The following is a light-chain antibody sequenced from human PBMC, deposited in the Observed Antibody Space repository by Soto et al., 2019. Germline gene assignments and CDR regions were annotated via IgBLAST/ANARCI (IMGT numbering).Light chain of an antibody. CDR2: EVS. V-gene: IGLV2-14*01. CDR3: SSYTTIKTVV. CDR1: SSEAGGYND. J-gene: IGLJ2*01. Sequence: QSALTQPPSASGSPGQSVTISCTGTSSEAGGYNDVSWFQHHPGKAPKLIIFEVSNRPSGISDRFSGFKSANTAYLTISGVQPEDEADYHCSSYTTIKTVVFGGGTKLTVL.